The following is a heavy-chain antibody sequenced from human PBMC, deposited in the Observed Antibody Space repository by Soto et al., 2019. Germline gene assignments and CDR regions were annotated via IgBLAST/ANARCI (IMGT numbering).Heavy chain of an antibody. CDR1: GYTFTSYG. Sequence: ASVKVSCKASGYTFTSYGISWVRQAPGQGLEWMGWISAYNGNTNYAQKLQGRVTMTTDTSTSTAYMELRSLRSDDTAVYYCAREEGITIFGVVIRYYYYGMDVWGQGTTVTVSS. V-gene: IGHV1-18*01. J-gene: IGHJ6*02. CDR2: ISAYNGNT. D-gene: IGHD3-3*01. CDR3: AREEGITIFGVVIRYYYYGMDV.